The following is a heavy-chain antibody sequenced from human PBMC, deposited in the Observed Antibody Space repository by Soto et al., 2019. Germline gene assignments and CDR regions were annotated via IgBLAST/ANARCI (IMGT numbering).Heavy chain of an antibody. J-gene: IGHJ4*02. CDR3: ATSFGSGSRAFDY. Sequence: QVQLVQSGAEVKKPGSSVKVSCKASGDTIYFYTINWVRQAPGLGLEWMGRFNPILSFSNSALKFQGRVTLTADKSTSTAYMVLSSLRSEDTAIYYCATSFGSGSRAFDYWGQGALVTVSS. CDR1: GDTIYFYT. V-gene: IGHV1-69*02. D-gene: IGHD3-10*01. CDR2: FNPILSFS.